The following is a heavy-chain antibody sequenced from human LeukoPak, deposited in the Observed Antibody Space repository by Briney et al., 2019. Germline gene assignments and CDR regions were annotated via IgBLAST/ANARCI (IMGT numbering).Heavy chain of an antibody. J-gene: IGHJ4*02. CDR3: ARAPDIGTGRNGFDY. Sequence: PSETLSLTCTVSGGSISSYFWSWIRQPPGKGLEWIGYYSGGNTNYNPSLKTGVTISVDTSKSQFSLKLSSVTAADTAVYYCARAPDIGTGRNGFDYWGQGTLVTVSS. CDR1: GGSISSYF. CDR2: YSGGNT. D-gene: IGHD5-12*01. V-gene: IGHV4-59*01.